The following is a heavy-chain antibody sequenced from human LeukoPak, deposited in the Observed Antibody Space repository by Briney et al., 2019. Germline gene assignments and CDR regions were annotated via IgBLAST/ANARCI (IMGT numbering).Heavy chain of an antibody. CDR1: GFPFSSYW. Sequence: GGSLRLSCVASGFPFSSYWMTWVRQAPGKGLEWVAVISYDGSNKYFADSMKGRFTISRDNPKNTLYLQMNSLRAEDTAVYYCAKSATVTTQQRGYFDYWGQGTLVTVSS. V-gene: IGHV3-30*18. J-gene: IGHJ4*02. CDR3: AKSATVTTQQRGYFDY. D-gene: IGHD4-11*01. CDR2: ISYDGSNK.